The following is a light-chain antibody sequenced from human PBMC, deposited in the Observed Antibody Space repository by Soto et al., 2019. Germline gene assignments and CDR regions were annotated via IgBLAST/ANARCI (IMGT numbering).Light chain of an antibody. Sequence: DIVMTQSPDSLAVSLGCMATVIFNGILSFLYKSNNKNHLAWYQQKPGQPPQLIIYWASTRESGVPERFSGSGSGTDFTLTISSLEAEDVAFYWCQQYFDVPFTFGGGTKVDIK. J-gene: IGKJ4*01. CDR2: WAS. CDR3: QQYFDVPFT. V-gene: IGKV4-1*01. CDR1: LSFLYKSNNKNH.